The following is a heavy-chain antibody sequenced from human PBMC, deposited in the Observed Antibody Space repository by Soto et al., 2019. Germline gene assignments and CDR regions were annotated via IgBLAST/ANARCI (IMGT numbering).Heavy chain of an antibody. CDR2: ISSSGNTI. V-gene: IGHV3-11*04. D-gene: IGHD4-17*01. CDR3: ARDEYGGAYDY. J-gene: IGHJ4*02. CDR1: GGSITSGGHY. Sequence: LSLTCTVSGGSITSGGHYWGWIRQAPGKGLEWVSYISSSGNTIHYADSVKGRFTISRDNAKKSLYLQMNSLRAEDTAVYYCARDEYGGAYDYWGQGTLVTVSS.